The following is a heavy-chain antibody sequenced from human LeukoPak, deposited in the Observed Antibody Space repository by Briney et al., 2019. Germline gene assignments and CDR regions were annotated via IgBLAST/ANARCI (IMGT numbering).Heavy chain of an antibody. CDR3: ARVAVPAVPYYYYYMDV. Sequence: GGSLRLSCAASGCTFDDYGMSWVRQAPGKGLEWVSGINWNGGSTGYADSVKGRFTISRDNAKNSLYLQMNSLRAEDTALYYCARVAVPAVPYYYYYMDVWGKGTTVTVSS. J-gene: IGHJ6*03. V-gene: IGHV3-20*04. CDR2: INWNGGST. D-gene: IGHD2-2*01. CDR1: GCTFDDYG.